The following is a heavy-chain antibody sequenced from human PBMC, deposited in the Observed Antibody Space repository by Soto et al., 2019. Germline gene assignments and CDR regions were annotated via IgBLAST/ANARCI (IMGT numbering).Heavy chain of an antibody. CDR1: GFTFSSYA. V-gene: IGHV3-23*01. CDR3: AKFITIFGVDKRYFDY. Sequence: GGSLRLSCAASGFTFSSYAMSWVRQAPGKGLEWVSAISGSGGSTYYADSVKGRFTISRDNSKNTLYLQMNSLRAEDTAVYYCAKFITIFGVDKRYFDYWGQGTLVTVSS. CDR2: ISGSGGST. J-gene: IGHJ4*02. D-gene: IGHD3-3*01.